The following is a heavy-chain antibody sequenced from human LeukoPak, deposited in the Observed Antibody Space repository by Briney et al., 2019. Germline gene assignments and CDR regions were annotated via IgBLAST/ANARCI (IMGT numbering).Heavy chain of an antibody. CDR2: ISWNGGSI. CDR1: GFTFDDFA. J-gene: IGHJ4*02. Sequence: PGRALRLSCAASGFTFDDFAMHWVRQAPGKGLEWVAGISWNGGSIDYANSARGRFIISRDNAENSLYLQMNSLRAEDTALYYCSKGSGRFWTYFDHWGQGALITVSS. V-gene: IGHV3-9*01. CDR3: SKGSGRFWTYFDH. D-gene: IGHD1-26*01.